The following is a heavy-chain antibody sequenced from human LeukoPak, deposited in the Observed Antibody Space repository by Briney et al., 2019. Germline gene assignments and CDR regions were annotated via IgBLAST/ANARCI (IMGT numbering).Heavy chain of an antibody. CDR2: INHSGST. D-gene: IGHD2-21*02. J-gene: IGHJ4*02. V-gene: IGHV4-34*01. CDR1: GGSFSGYY. Sequence: PSETLSLTCAVYGGSFSGYYWSWIRQPPGKGLEWIGEINHSGSTNYNPSLKSRVTISVDTSKNQFSLKLSSVTAADTAVYYCARAGPTLLFLFVSRGYFDYWGQGTLVTVSS. CDR3: ARAGPTLLFLFVSRGYFDY.